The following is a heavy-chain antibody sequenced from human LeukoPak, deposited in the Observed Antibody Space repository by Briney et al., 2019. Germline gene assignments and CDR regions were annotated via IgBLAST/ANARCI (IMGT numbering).Heavy chain of an antibody. CDR3: ARDSGGFGEPPGPSPDY. V-gene: IGHV4-30-4*01. CDR2: IYYTGGNT. J-gene: IGHJ4*02. D-gene: IGHD3-10*01. CDR1: GGSMSSGDYY. Sequence: SQTLSLTCIVSGGSMSSGDYYWSWIRQPPGKGLEWIGYIYYTGGNTYYNPSLKSRVTISIDTSKDQFSLKLSSVTAADTAVYYCARDSGGFGEPPGPSPDYWGPGTLVTVSS.